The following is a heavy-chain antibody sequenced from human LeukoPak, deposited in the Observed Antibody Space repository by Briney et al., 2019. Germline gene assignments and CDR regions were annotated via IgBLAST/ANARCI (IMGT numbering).Heavy chain of an antibody. CDR1: GGSISSGGYY. V-gene: IGHV4-31*03. J-gene: IGHJ4*02. Sequence: SETLSLTCTVSGGSISSGGYYWSWIRQHPGKGLEWIGYIYYSGSTYYNPSLKSRVTISVDTSKNQFSLKLSSVTAADTAVYYCARGKSCSSTSCPYFDYWGQGTLVTVSS. CDR3: ARGKSCSSTSCPYFDY. CDR2: IYYSGST. D-gene: IGHD2-2*01.